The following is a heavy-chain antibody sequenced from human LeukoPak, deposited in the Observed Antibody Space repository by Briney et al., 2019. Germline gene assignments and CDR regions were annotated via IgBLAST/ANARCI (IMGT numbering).Heavy chain of an antibody. CDR3: ARARAGIAASSGAFDI. D-gene: IGHD6-13*01. Sequence: PSQTLSLTCTLSGDSITSDTYSWSWIRQPAGMQLEWIGRIYTSGTTNYNPSLRSRVTMSVDTSKNQFSLNLNSVTAADTAVYYCARARAGIAASSGAFDIWGQGTMVTVSS. CDR2: IYTSGTT. V-gene: IGHV4-61*02. J-gene: IGHJ3*02. CDR1: GDSITSDTYS.